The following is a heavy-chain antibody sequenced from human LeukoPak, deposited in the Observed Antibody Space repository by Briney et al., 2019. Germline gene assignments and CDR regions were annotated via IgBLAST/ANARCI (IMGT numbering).Heavy chain of an antibody. Sequence: PGGSLRLSCAASGFTFSSYGMHWVRQAPGKGLEWVAVISYDGSNKYYADSVKGRFTISRDNSKNTLYLQMNSLRAEDTAVYYCARGPFWSGYYTSGYYYYGMDVWGQGTTVTVSS. V-gene: IGHV3-30*03. CDR2: ISYDGSNK. D-gene: IGHD3-3*01. CDR3: ARGPFWSGYYTSGYYYYGMDV. CDR1: GFTFSSYG. J-gene: IGHJ6*02.